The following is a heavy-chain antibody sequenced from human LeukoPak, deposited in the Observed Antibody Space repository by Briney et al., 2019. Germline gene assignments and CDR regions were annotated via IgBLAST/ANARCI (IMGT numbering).Heavy chain of an antibody. D-gene: IGHD4-11*01. CDR3: ATRGLFVTTNWKSDAFDI. CDR2: IYYSGST. V-gene: IGHV4-39*01. Sequence: SETLSLTCTVSGGSISSSSYYWGWIRQPPGKGLEWIGSIYYSGSTYYNPSLKSRVTISVDTSKNQFSLKLSSVTAADTAVYYCATRGLFVTTNWKSDAFDIWGQGTMVTVSS. J-gene: IGHJ3*02. CDR1: GGSISSSSYY.